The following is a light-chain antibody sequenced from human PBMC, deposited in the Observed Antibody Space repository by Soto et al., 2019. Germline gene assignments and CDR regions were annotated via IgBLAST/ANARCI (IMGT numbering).Light chain of an antibody. CDR3: QTWVTGIHI. CDR2: LNSDGSH. CDR1: SGHSNYA. V-gene: IGLV4-69*01. Sequence: QSVLTQSPSASASLGASVKLTCNLSSGHSNYAIAWHQQQPEKGPRFLMKLNSDGSHSKGDGIPDRFSGSSSGAERYLTISTLQSEDEADYYCQTWVTGIHIFGGGTKLTVL. J-gene: IGLJ2*01.